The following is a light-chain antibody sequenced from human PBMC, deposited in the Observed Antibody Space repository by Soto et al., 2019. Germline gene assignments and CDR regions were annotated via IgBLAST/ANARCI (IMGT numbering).Light chain of an antibody. V-gene: IGLV2-23*01. Sequence: QSALTQPASVSGSPGQSITISCTGTGSDVGTYNLVSWYQQHPGKAPKLMIYEGSKRPSGVSNRFSGSKSGNAASLTISGLQAEDEADYYCATWDDDVSGPVFGGGTKLTVL. J-gene: IGLJ3*02. CDR2: EGS. CDR1: GSDVGTYNL. CDR3: ATWDDDVSGPV.